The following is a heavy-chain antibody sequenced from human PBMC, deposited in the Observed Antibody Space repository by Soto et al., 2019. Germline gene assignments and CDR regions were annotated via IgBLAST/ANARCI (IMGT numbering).Heavy chain of an antibody. CDR2: IYYSGST. J-gene: IGHJ4*02. V-gene: IGHV4-30-4*01. CDR1: GGSISSGDYY. CDR3: ARDGYSGYVFDY. D-gene: IGHD5-12*01. Sequence: SETLSLTCTVSGGSISSGDYYWSWIRQPPGKGLEWIGYIYYSGSTYYNPSLKSRVTISVDTSKNQFSLKLSSVTAADTAVYYCARDGYSGYVFDYWGQGTLVTAPQ.